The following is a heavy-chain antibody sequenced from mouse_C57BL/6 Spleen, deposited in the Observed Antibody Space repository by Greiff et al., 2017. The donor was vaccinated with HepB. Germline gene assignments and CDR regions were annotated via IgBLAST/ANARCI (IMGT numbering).Heavy chain of an antibody. J-gene: IGHJ2*01. V-gene: IGHV1-61*01. Sequence: QVQLKEPGAELVRPGSSVKLSCKASGYTFTSYWMDWVKQRPGQGLEWIGNIYPSDSETHYNQKFKDKATLTVDKSSSTAYMQLSSLTSEDSAVYYCARDSSYYFDYWGQGTTLTVSS. CDR3: ARDSSYYFDY. CDR2: IYPSDSET. D-gene: IGHD3-2*01. CDR1: GYTFTSYW.